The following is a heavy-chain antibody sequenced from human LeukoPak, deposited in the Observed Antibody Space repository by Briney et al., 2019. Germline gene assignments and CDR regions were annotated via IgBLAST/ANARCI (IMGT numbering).Heavy chain of an antibody. CDR3: ARQFTHYYYMDV. Sequence: PSETLSLTCTVSGGSISSSSYYWGWIRQPPGKGLEWIGSIYYSGSTYYNPSLKSRVTISVDTSKNQFSLKLSSVTAADTAVYYCARQFTHYYYMDVWGKGTTATISS. V-gene: IGHV4-39*01. CDR2: IYYSGST. J-gene: IGHJ6*03. CDR1: GGSISSSSYY.